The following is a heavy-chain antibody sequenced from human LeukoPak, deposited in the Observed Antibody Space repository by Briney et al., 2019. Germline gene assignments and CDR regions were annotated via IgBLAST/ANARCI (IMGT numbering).Heavy chain of an antibody. D-gene: IGHD1-1*01. V-gene: IGHV3-23*01. CDR2: ISGSGGST. Sequence: GGSLRLSCAASGFTFSSYAMSWVRQAPGKGLEWVSAISGSGGSTYYADSVKGRFTISRDNSKNTLYLQMNSLRAEDTAVYYCAKAQLERRRDLYYYHGMDVWGKGTTVTVSS. CDR3: AKAQLERRRDLYYYHGMDV. J-gene: IGHJ6*04. CDR1: GFTFSSYA.